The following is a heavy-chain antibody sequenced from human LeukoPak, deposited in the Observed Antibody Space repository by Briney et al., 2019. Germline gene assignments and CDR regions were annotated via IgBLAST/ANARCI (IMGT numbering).Heavy chain of an antibody. V-gene: IGHV3-72*01. J-gene: IGHJ4*02. CDR1: GFTFSDHY. CDR2: TRNKANSYTT. D-gene: IGHD3-10*01. CDR3: ARDYGTGGSGSYYDY. Sequence: GGSLRLSCAASGFTFSDHYMDWVRQAPGKGLEWVGRTRNKANSYTTEYAASVKGRFTISRDDSKNSLYLQMNSLKTEDTAVYYCARDYGTGGSGSYYDYWGQGTLVTVSS.